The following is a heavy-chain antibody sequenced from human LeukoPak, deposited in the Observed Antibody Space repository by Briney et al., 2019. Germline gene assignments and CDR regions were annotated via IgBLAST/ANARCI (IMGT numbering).Heavy chain of an antibody. CDR2: IYYSGST. J-gene: IGHJ4*02. CDR3: ARDSPSRNTGFDY. V-gene: IGHV4-39*07. D-gene: IGHD1-14*01. CDR1: GGSISSSSYY. Sequence: SETLSLTCTVSGGSISSSSYYWGWIRQPPGKGLEWTGSIYYSGSTYYNPSLKSRVTISVDTSKNQFSLKLSSVTAADTAVYYCARDSPSRNTGFDYWGQGTLVTVSS.